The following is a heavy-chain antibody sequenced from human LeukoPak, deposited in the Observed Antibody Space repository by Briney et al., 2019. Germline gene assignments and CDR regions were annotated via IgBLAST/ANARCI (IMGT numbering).Heavy chain of an antibody. V-gene: IGHV3-53*01. CDR3: ARLLSYWREFDS. J-gene: IGHJ4*02. Sequence: PGGSLRLSCAASGFNVRTSYMSWVRQAPGKGLEWVSVTYDSDDTYYADSVKGRFTISRDSSKNTLSLQMNSLGADDTAVYYCARLLSYWREFDSWGQGTLVTASS. D-gene: IGHD3-3*01. CDR1: GFNVRTSY. CDR2: TYDSDDT.